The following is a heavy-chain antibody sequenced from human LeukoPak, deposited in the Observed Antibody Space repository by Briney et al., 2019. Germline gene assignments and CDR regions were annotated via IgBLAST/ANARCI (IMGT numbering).Heavy chain of an antibody. J-gene: IGHJ4*02. CDR3: ARAGVAVAGILAG. CDR2: IIPILGIA. CDR1: GGTFSSYA. V-gene: IGHV1-69*04. D-gene: IGHD6-19*01. Sequence: SVKVSCKASGGTFSSYAISWVRQAPGQGLEWTGRIIPILGIANYAQKFQGRVTITADKSTSTAYMELSSLRSEDTAVYYCARAGVAVAGILAGWGQGTLVTVSS.